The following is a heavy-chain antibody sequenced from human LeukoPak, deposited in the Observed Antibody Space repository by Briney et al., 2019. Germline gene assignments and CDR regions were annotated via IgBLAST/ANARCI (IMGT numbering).Heavy chain of an antibody. Sequence: ASVKVSCKASGGTFSSYAISWVRQAPGQGLEWMGGIIPIFGTANYAQKFQGRVTITADESTSTAYMELSSLRSEDTAVYYCARVKGTTGYYYYGMDVWGQGTTVTVSS. CDR3: ARVKGTTGYYYYGMDV. V-gene: IGHV1-69*13. CDR2: IIPIFGTA. J-gene: IGHJ6*02. D-gene: IGHD4-11*01. CDR1: GGTFSSYA.